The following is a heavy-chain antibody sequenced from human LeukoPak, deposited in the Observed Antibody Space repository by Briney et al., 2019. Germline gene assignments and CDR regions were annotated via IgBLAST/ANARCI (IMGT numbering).Heavy chain of an antibody. CDR3: AKVFLEWLQYFDY. CDR2: ISGSGGST. CDR1: GFTFSSYA. Sequence: GGSLRLSCAASGFTFSSYAMSGVRQAPGKGLEWVSAISGSGGSTYYADSVKGRSTISRDNSKNTLYLQMNSLRAEDTAVYYCAKVFLEWLQYFDYWGQGTLVTVSS. J-gene: IGHJ4*02. D-gene: IGHD3-3*01. V-gene: IGHV3-23*01.